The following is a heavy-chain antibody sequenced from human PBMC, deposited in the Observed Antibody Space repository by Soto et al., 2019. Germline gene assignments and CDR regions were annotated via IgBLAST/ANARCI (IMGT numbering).Heavy chain of an antibody. CDR2: TSYDGNDK. J-gene: IGHJ4*02. V-gene: IGHV3-30*19. Sequence: QLHLVESGGGVVQPGTSLRLSCAASGFRFKSFVMHWVRQAPGKGLDWVAFTSYDGNDKDYGDSVKGRFTVSRDNSQNTLHLQMDSLRPEDTAFYYCARWGTTGGFDLWGQGTLVSVSS. D-gene: IGHD3-16*01. CDR1: GFRFKSFV. CDR3: ARWGTTGGFDL.